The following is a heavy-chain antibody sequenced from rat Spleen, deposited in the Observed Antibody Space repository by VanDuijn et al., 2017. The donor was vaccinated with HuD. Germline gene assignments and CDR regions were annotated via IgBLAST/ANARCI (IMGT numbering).Heavy chain of an antibody. CDR2: INSAGST. CDR3: AKTTVTYYYVMDA. V-gene: IGHV3-3*01. Sequence: EVQLQESGPGLVKPSQSLSLTCSVTGYDITSSYRWNWIRKFPGNKLEWMGYINSAGSTNYNPSLKSRIPITRDTSKNQFFLQVNSVTTEDTATYYCAKTTVTYYYVMDAWGQGALVTVSS. D-gene: IGHD1-11*01. J-gene: IGHJ4*01. CDR1: GYDITSSYR.